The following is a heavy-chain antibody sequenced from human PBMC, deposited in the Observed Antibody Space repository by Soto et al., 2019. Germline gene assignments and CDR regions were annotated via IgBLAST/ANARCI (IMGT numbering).Heavy chain of an antibody. V-gene: IGHV1-69*12. CDR1: GGTFSSYA. CDR3: ASTGGWLRLPMDV. D-gene: IGHD5-12*01. J-gene: IGHJ6*02. CDR2: IIPIFGTA. Sequence: QVQLVQSGAEVKKPGSSVKVSCKASGGTFSSYAFTWVRQAPGQGLEWMGGIIPIFGTANYAQKFQGRVTITADESTSTAYMELSSLISEDTAVYYCASTGGWLRLPMDVWGQGTTVTVSS.